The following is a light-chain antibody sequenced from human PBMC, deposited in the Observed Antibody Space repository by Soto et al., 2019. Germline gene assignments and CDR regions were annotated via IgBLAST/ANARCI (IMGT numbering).Light chain of an antibody. V-gene: IGKV1-5*01. CDR3: QQYTSYSWT. Sequence: DIQMTQSPSTLSASVGGRFTITFRASETINNWLAWYQQKPGIAPKLLIYDAYILESGVPSRFSGSASGTEFTLTISSLQPDDLATYYCQQYTSYSWTFGQGTKVDIK. CDR2: DAY. CDR1: ETINNW. J-gene: IGKJ1*01.